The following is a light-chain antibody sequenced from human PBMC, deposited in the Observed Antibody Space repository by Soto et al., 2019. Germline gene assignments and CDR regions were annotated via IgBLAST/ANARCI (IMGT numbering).Light chain of an antibody. CDR2: GAS. V-gene: IGKV3-20*01. J-gene: IGKJ5*01. CDR1: RSVSSSY. CDR3: QQYGSSAPIT. Sequence: IVLTQSPGTLSLSPGERATLSCRASRSVSSSYLAWYQQKPGQAPRLLIYGASIRATGIPDRFSGSGSETDFTPTISRLEPEDFALYYCQQYGSSAPITFGQGTRLE.